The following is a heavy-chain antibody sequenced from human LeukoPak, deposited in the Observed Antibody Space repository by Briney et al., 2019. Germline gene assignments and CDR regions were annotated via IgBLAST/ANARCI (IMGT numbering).Heavy chain of an antibody. V-gene: IGHV3-23*01. D-gene: IGHD1-26*01. CDR3: ARRRDSGSLQHFDY. CDR2: ISGRGGST. Sequence: GGSLRLSCAASGFTFSSYGMSWVRQAPGKGLEWVSAISGRGGSTYYADSVKGRFTIFRDNSKNTLYLQMNSLRAEDTAVYYCARRRDSGSLQHFDYWGQGTLVTVSS. J-gene: IGHJ4*02. CDR1: GFTFSSYG.